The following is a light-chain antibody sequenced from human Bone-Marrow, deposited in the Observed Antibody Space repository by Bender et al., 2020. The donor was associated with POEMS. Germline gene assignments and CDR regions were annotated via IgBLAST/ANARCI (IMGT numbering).Light chain of an antibody. Sequence: QSALTQPPSVSGAPGQRVTISCTGSSSNIGAGYDVHWYRQLPGTAPKLLIYGNNHRPAGVPDRFSVSKSGASASLAISGLQAEDEGDFHCQSYDRILSVVFGGGTKLTV. J-gene: IGLJ3*02. CDR2: GNN. V-gene: IGLV1-40*01. CDR1: SSNIGAGYD. CDR3: QSYDRILSVV.